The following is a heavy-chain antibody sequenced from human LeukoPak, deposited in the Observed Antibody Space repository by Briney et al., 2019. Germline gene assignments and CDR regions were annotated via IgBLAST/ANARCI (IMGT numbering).Heavy chain of an antibody. V-gene: IGHV1-2*02. CDR1: GYTFTGYY. J-gene: IGHJ5*02. D-gene: IGHD4-17*01. Sequence: GASVKVSCKASGYTFTGYYMHWVRQAPGQGLEWMGWINPNSGGTNYAQKLQGRVTMTTDTSTSTAYMELRSLRSDDTAVYYCARGYRYGDVWFDPWGQGTLVTVSS. CDR2: INPNSGGT. CDR3: ARGYRYGDVWFDP.